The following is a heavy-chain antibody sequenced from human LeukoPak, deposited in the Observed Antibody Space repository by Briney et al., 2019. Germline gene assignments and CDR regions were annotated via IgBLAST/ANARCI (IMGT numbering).Heavy chain of an antibody. V-gene: IGHV1-2*02. D-gene: IGHD2-15*01. Sequence: GASVKVSCKASGYTFTSYDINWVRQAPGQGLEWMGWINPNSGGTNYAQKFQGRVTMTRDTSISTAYMELSRLRSDDTAVYYCARRVVVAARGSNWFDPWGQGTLVTVSS. CDR2: INPNSGGT. J-gene: IGHJ5*02. CDR1: GYTFTSYD. CDR3: ARRVVVAARGSNWFDP.